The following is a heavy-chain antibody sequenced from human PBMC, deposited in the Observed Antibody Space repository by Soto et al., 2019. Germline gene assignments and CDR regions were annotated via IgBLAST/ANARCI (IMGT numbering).Heavy chain of an antibody. Sequence: GGSLRLSCAASGFTFSNYVMSWVRQAPGKGLEWVSSISNSGGGTYYADSVKGRFTISRDNSKNTLYLQMNSLRAEDTAVYYFAKLLDMATIYSDFLPYALDYWGQGTLVTVSS. D-gene: IGHD5-12*01. J-gene: IGHJ4*02. CDR3: AKLLDMATIYSDFLPYALDY. CDR1: GFTFSNYV. V-gene: IGHV3-23*01. CDR2: ISNSGGGT.